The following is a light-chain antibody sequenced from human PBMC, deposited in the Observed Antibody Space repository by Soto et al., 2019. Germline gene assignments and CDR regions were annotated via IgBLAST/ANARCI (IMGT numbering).Light chain of an antibody. CDR2: EVS. CDR3: CSFAGSFYV. V-gene: IGLV2-11*01. CDR1: SRDVDAYDF. Sequence: QSALTQPRSVSGSPGQSVAISCTGTSRDVDAYDFVSWYQHHPGKAPKLIISEVSKRPSGVSHRFSGSKSGNTAFLTISGLQAEDEADYFCCSFAGSFYVFGTGTKLTVL. J-gene: IGLJ1*01.